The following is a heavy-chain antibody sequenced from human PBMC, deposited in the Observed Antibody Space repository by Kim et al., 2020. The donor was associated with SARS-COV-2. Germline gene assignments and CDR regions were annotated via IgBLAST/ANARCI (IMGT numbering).Heavy chain of an antibody. CDR3: ARRDGLFRFDP. V-gene: IGHV3-48*03. CDR1: GFTFSSYE. Sequence: GGSLRLSCAASGFTFSSYEMNWVRQAPGKGLEWVSYISSSGSTIYYADSVKGRFTISRDNAKNSLYLQMNSLRAEDTAVYYCARRDGLFRFDPWGQGTLVTVSS. J-gene: IGHJ5*02. CDR2: ISSSGSTI.